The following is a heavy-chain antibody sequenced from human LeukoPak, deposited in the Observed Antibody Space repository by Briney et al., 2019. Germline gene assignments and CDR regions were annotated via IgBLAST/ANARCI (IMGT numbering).Heavy chain of an antibody. V-gene: IGHV1-18*01. CDR3: ARDIYDSQYYYYYYMDV. D-gene: IGHD2-21*02. CDR1: GYTFNRYG. Sequence: ASVRVSCKASGYTFNRYGISWVRQAPGQGLEWMGWTSAHSGNTNYAQKLQGRVTMTTDTSTSTAYMELRSLRSDDTAVYYCARDIYDSQYYYYYYMDVWGKGTTVTVSS. CDR2: TSAHSGNT. J-gene: IGHJ6*03.